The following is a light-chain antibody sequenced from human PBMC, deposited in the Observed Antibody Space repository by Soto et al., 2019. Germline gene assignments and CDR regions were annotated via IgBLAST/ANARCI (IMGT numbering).Light chain of an antibody. V-gene: IGKV3-20*01. CDR2: GAS. Sequence: EIVLTQSPGTLSLSPGERATLSCRASQSVSSSYLAWYQQKPGQAPRLLIYGASIRATGIPDRFSGSGSGTDVTLTISRREEEDFAVYYCQQYGSSSTCGQGTRLEIK. CDR1: QSVSSSY. J-gene: IGKJ5*01. CDR3: QQYGSSST.